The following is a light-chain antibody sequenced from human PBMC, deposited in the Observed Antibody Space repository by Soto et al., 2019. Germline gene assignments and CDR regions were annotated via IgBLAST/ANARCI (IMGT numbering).Light chain of an antibody. V-gene: IGKV1-5*01. CDR3: QQFSSYPLT. CDR2: DAS. CDR1: QSISTW. J-gene: IGKJ4*01. Sequence: DIQVTQSPSTPSASAGDTVTITCRASQSISTWLAWYQQKPGKAPKLLIFDASSLRSGVPSRFSGSGSGTEFTLTINSLQPDDFAVYYCQQFSSYPLTFGGGTKVDIK.